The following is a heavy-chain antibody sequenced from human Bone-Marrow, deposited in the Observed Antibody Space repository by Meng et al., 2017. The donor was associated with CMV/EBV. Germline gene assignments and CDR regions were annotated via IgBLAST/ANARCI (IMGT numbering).Heavy chain of an antibody. CDR2: TYYKSKWYF. V-gene: IGHV6-1*01. CDR3: ARAGGGDSLVFDY. D-gene: IGHD2-21*02. J-gene: IGHJ4*02. Sequence: SQTLSLTCDISGDSVSSNSAAWHWIRQSPSRGLEWLGRTYYKSKWYFDYAVSVKSRITINPDSSKDQFSLQLNSVTPEDTAVHYCARAGGGDSLVFDYWGLGTLVTVSS. CDR1: GDSVSSNSAA.